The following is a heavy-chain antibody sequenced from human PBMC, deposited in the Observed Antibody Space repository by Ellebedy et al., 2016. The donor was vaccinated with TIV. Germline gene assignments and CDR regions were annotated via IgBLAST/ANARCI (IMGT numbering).Heavy chain of an antibody. CDR1: GFIFTRHY. J-gene: IGHJ2*01. CDR2: LCYGGDNA. Sequence: GESLKISCTTSGFIFTRHYMNWVRQAPGKGLEWVAVLCYGGDNAYYADSVKGRFTISRDKSSNTLHLQMDSLRAEDTAVYYCARGNRLNRGWSRTYWYFDVWGRGTLVAVSS. V-gene: IGHV3-33*08. D-gene: IGHD6-19*01. CDR3: ARGNRLNRGWSRTYWYFDV.